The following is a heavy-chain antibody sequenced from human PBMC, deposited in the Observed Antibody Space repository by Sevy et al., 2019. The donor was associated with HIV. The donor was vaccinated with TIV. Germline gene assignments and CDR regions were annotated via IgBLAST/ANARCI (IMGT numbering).Heavy chain of an antibody. CDR1: GYTFTSYG. CDR3: ARDLRTVRGVRDAFDI. Sequence: ASVKVSCKASGYTFTSYGISWVRQAPGQGLEWMGWISAYNGNTNYAQKLQGRVTMTTDTSTSTAYMELRSLGSDDTAVYYCARDLRTVRGVRDAFDIWGQGTMVTVSS. CDR2: ISAYNGNT. D-gene: IGHD3-10*01. J-gene: IGHJ3*02. V-gene: IGHV1-18*01.